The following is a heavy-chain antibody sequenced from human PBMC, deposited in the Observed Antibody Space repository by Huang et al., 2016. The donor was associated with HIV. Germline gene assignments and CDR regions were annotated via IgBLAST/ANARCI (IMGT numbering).Heavy chain of an antibody. Sequence: QLQLQESGPGLVKPSETLSLTCTVSGGSISSSSYYWGWIRQPPGKGRGGIGSIYYSGKTAHNRSLKSRVTISVDTAKNQFSLRLSSVTASDTAVYYCARHDIYCSDSSCSGFDYWGQGSLVTVSS. J-gene: IGHJ4*02. CDR1: GGSISSSSYY. CDR2: IYYSGKT. CDR3: ARHDIYCSDSSCSGFDY. D-gene: IGHD2-15*01. V-gene: IGHV4-39*01.